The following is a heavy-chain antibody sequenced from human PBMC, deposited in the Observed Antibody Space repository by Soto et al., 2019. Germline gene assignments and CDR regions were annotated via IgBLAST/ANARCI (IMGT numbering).Heavy chain of an antibody. CDR1: GFSFGGYA. V-gene: IGHV3-23*04. D-gene: IGHD1-26*01. CDR2: VRGGGTST. CDR3: AKWGGYYAYYSEMDV. Sequence: EVQLVESGGDFVQPGGSLRLSCAGYGFSFGGYAMSWVRQAPGKGLEWISGVRGGGTSTYYAGSVKGRFTISRESSVVYLQMNSLRADDTAVYYCAKWGGYYAYYSEMDVWGRGTTVTVSS. J-gene: IGHJ6*02.